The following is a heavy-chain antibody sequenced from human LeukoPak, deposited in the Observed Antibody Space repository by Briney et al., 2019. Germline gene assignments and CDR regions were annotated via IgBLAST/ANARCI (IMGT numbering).Heavy chain of an antibody. J-gene: IGHJ4*02. CDR3: ARLLCSSSSSWASFDY. Sequence: GESLKISCKGSGYSFTTYWIGWVRQIPGKGLEWMGIIYPGDSHTMYSPSFRGQVTMSADKSISTAYLQWSSLKASDTAMYYCARLLCSSSSSWASFDYWGQGTLVTVSS. V-gene: IGHV5-51*01. D-gene: IGHD6-13*01. CDR2: IYPGDSHT. CDR1: GYSFTTYW.